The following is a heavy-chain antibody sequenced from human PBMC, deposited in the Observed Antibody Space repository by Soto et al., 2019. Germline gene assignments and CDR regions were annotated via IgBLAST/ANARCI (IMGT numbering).Heavy chain of an antibody. CDR1: GYTFTSYG. Sequence: QVQLVQSGAEVKKPGASVKVSCKASGYTFTSYGISWVRQAPGQGLEWMGWISAYNGNTNYAQKLQGRVTMTTDTSTSTAYMELRSLRSDDTAVYYCARDGTVVVVAATPVDYYYGMDVWGQGTTVTVSS. D-gene: IGHD2-15*01. V-gene: IGHV1-18*01. CDR2: ISAYNGNT. J-gene: IGHJ6*02. CDR3: ARDGTVVVVAATPVDYYYGMDV.